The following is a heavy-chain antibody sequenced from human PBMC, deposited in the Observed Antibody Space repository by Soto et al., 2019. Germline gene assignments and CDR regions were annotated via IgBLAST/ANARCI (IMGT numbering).Heavy chain of an antibody. V-gene: IGHV1-58*01. CDR1: GFTFTSSA. CDR2: IVVGSGNT. CDR3: AADAPPSIQDSSGPTGY. Sequence: SVKVSCKASGFTFTSSAVQWVRQARGQRLEWIGWIVVGSGNTNYAQKFQERVTITRDMSTSTAYMELSSLRSEDTAVYYCAADAPPSIQDSSGPTGYWGQGTLVTVSS. J-gene: IGHJ4*02. D-gene: IGHD3-22*01.